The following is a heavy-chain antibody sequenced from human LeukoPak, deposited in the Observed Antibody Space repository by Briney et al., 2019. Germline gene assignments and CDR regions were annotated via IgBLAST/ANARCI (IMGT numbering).Heavy chain of an antibody. CDR3: ARKTFSSSSPFFDY. J-gene: IGHJ4*02. Sequence: SETLSLTCTVSGGSISSYYWSWIRQPPGKGLEWIGTIHRGGSTYYNPSLKSRVTISVDTSKNQFSLKLSSVTAADTAVYYCARKTFSSSSPFFDYWGQGTLVTVSS. D-gene: IGHD6-13*01. CDR2: IHRGGST. V-gene: IGHV4-59*12. CDR1: GGSISSYY.